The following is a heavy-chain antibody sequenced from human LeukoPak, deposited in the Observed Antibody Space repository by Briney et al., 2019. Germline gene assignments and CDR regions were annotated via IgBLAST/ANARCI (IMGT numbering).Heavy chain of an antibody. J-gene: IGHJ4*02. CDR3: ARDGSGWFDFDY. V-gene: IGHV6-1*01. Sequence: SQTLSLTCAISGDSVSSDSAAWNWIRQSPSRGLEWLGRTYYRSKWYNEYALSVRSRITINPDTSKNQFSLQLNSVTPDDTAVYYCARDGSGWFDFDYWGQGTLVTVSS. CDR2: TYYRSKWYN. D-gene: IGHD6-19*01. CDR1: GDSVSSDSAA.